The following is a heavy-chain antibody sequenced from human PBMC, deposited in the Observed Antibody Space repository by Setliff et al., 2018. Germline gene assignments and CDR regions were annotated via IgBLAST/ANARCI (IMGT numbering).Heavy chain of an antibody. J-gene: IGHJ4*02. D-gene: IGHD3-9*01. CDR1: GFSITSGYY. CDR3: ARTLYDYDILTGPGYYFDY. Sequence: SETLSLTCAVSGFSITSGYYWGWIRQAPGKGLEWIGSLYHSGTTYYNPSLKSRVTISVDTSKNQFSLKLSSVTAADTAVNYCARTLYDYDILTGPGYYFDYRGQGTLVTVSS. V-gene: IGHV4-38-2*01. CDR2: LYHSGTT.